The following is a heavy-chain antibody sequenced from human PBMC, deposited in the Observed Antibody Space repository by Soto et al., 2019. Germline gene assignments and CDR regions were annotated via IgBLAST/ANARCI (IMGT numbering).Heavy chain of an antibody. D-gene: IGHD3-10*01. CDR3: ARHPRNGLLWFGEFDP. J-gene: IGHJ5*02. CDR1: GYSFTSYW. V-gene: IGHV5-51*01. Sequence: RGESLKISCKGSGYSFTSYWIGWVRQMPGKGLEWMGIIYPGDSDTRYSPSFQGQVTISADKSISTAYLQWSSLKASDTAMYYCARHPRNGLLWFGEFDPWGQGTLVTVSS. CDR2: IYPGDSDT.